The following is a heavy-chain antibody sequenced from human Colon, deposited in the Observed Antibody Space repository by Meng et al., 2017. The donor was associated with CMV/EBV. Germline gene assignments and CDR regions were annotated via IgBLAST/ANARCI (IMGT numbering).Heavy chain of an antibody. CDR2: RDPGGGNS. Sequence: QLHLVKSGPGGKKPGAPVKVSCRAAGYSFGSYDLNWGRLTDGQGVEWVAGRDPGGGNSTHAQRLQGRISLTRDTSTTTAYLELTNWRAEDTAVYFCARGNSWFVFWGQGTLVTVSS. V-gene: IGHV1-8*01. J-gene: IGHJ5*01. CDR3: ARGNSWFVF. CDR1: GYSFGSYD.